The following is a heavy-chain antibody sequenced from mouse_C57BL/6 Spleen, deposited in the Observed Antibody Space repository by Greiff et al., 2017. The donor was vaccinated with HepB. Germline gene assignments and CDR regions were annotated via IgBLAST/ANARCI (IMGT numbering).Heavy chain of an antibody. V-gene: IGHV1-42*01. CDR1: GYSFTGYY. CDR2: INPSTGGT. CDR3: APIYYGYDGWFAY. Sequence: EVQLQQSGPELVKPGASVKISCKASGYSFTGYYMNWVKQSPEKSLEWIGEINPSTGGTTYNQKFKAKATLTVDKSSSTAYMQLKRLTSEDSAVYYCAPIYYGYDGWFAYWGQGTLVTVSA. J-gene: IGHJ3*01. D-gene: IGHD2-2*01.